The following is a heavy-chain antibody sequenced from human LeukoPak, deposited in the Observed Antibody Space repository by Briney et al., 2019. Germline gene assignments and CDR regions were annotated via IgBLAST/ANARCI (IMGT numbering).Heavy chain of an antibody. Sequence: PGGSLRLSCAGPGFTFCRHNMNWFRQASGKGLERVSSICSRSSYIFYADSVKSRFTISRDNAKNSLYLQMKSIGAEDTAVYFCARDAQWLVPEAYYYYMDVWGKGTTVTVSS. J-gene: IGHJ6*03. D-gene: IGHD6-19*01. CDR3: ARDAQWLVPEAYYYYMDV. CDR2: ICSRSSYI. V-gene: IGHV3-21*01. CDR1: GFTFCRHN.